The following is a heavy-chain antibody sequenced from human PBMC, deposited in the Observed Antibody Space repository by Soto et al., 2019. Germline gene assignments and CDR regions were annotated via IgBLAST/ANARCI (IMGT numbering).Heavy chain of an antibody. J-gene: IGHJ4*02. CDR1: GFTFSNYS. V-gene: IGHV3-48*01. CDR2: ISSSSRTI. CDR3: AREYYYDSSGYPVDY. D-gene: IGHD3-22*01. Sequence: PGGSLRLSCAASGFTFSNYSMNWVRRAPGKGLEWASYISSSSRTIYYADSVKGRFTISRYNAKNSVYLQLNSLRAEDTAVYYCAREYYYDSSGYPVDYWGQGTLVTVSS.